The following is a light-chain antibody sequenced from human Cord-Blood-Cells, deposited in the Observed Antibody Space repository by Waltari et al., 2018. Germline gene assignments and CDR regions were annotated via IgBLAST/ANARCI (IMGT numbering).Light chain of an antibody. V-gene: IGLV2-23*02. CDR2: EFS. Sequence: QSALTQPASVSGSPGQSITISCTGTSSDVGRYNLVSWYQQHQRKAPKLMIYEFSKRPSGVSNRFSGSKSGNTASLTSSGLQAEDEADYYCCSYAGSYVFGTGTKVTVL. CDR3: CSYAGSYV. CDR1: SSDVGRYNL. J-gene: IGLJ1*01.